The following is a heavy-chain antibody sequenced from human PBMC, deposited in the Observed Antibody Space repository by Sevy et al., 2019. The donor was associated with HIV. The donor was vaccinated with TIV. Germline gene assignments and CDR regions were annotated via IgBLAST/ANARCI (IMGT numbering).Heavy chain of an antibody. D-gene: IGHD1-26*01. CDR1: GYSFTSYG. J-gene: IGHJ1*01. CDR3: ARAPSGSQGPGQYFQH. Sequence: ASVKVSCEASGYSFTSYGITWVRQAPGQGLEWMGWISTLNTNYAQKLQGRVTLTTDTSTSTVYMELRSLRSDDTAVYYCARAPSGSQGPGQYFQHWGQGTLVTVSS. CDR2: ISTLNT. V-gene: IGHV1-18*01.